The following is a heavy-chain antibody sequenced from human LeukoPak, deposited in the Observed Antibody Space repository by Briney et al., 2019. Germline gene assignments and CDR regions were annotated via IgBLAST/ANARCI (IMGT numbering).Heavy chain of an antibody. D-gene: IGHD2/OR15-2a*01. Sequence: ASVKVSCKASVYTFTTYAISWVRQAPGQGLEWMGWISAYNGNTDYSDNLQGRVSMTTDTSTNTAYLEMRSLRSDDTAVYYCARVYFETRGGACDIWGQGTMVTVSS. CDR1: VYTFTTYA. CDR2: ISAYNGNT. J-gene: IGHJ3*02. V-gene: IGHV1-18*01. CDR3: ARVYFETRGGACDI.